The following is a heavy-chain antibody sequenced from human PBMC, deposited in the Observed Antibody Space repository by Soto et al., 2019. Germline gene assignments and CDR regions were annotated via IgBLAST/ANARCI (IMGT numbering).Heavy chain of an antibody. V-gene: IGHV3-15*01. D-gene: IGHD4-4*01. CDR3: TTGQFHTVTTWNYFDY. CDR2: IKSKTDGGTT. CDR1: GFTFSNAW. Sequence: PGGSLRLSCAASGFTFSNAWMSWVRQAPGKGLEWVGRIKSKTDGGTTDYAAPVKGRFTISRDDSKNTLYLQMNSLKTEDTAVYYCTTGQFHTVTTWNYFDYWGQGPLVTVSS. J-gene: IGHJ4*02.